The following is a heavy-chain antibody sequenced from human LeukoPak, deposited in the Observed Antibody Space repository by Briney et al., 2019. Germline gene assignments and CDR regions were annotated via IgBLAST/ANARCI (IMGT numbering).Heavy chain of an antibody. Sequence: PSETLSLTCTVSGGSISSSSYYWGWIRRPPGKGLEWIGSIYYSGSTYYNPSLKSRVTISVDTSKNQFSLKLSSVTAADTAVYYCARGDLTMVRGVTGAFDIWGQGTMVTVSS. CDR1: GGSISSSSYY. CDR2: IYYSGST. V-gene: IGHV4-39*07. J-gene: IGHJ3*02. D-gene: IGHD3-10*01. CDR3: ARGDLTMVRGVTGAFDI.